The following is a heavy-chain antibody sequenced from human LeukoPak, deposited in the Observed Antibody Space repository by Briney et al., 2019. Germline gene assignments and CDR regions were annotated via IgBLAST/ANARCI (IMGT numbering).Heavy chain of an antibody. Sequence: PGGSLRLSCAASGFTFSSYSMNWVRQAPGKGLEWVSSISSSSSYIYYADSVKGRFTISRDNAKNSLYLQMNSLRAEDTAVYYCAKSEPLLWFGELLTATFDYWGQGTLVTVSS. D-gene: IGHD3-10*01. CDR1: GFTFSSYS. V-gene: IGHV3-21*01. CDR3: AKSEPLLWFGELLTATFDY. CDR2: ISSSSSYI. J-gene: IGHJ4*02.